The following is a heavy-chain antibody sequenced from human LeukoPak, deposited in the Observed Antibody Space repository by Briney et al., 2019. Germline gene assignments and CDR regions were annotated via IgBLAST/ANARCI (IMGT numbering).Heavy chain of an antibody. J-gene: IGHJ4*02. CDR2: IYNTGNT. Sequence: PSETLSLTCSVSGGSISTNYWSWIRQPAGKGLQWIGRIYNTGNTNYSPSLESRVTMSADTSKNQFSLKLSSVTAVDTAVYYCARGSFDSSGYYVFDYWGQGSLVTVSS. CDR1: GGSISTNY. V-gene: IGHV4-4*07. CDR3: ARGSFDSSGYYVFDY. D-gene: IGHD3-22*01.